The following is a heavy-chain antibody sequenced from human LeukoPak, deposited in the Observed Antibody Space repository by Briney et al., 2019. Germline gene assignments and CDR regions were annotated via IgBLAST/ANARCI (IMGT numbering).Heavy chain of an antibody. D-gene: IGHD3-22*01. CDR3: AREGVNYYDSSGYYAVS. V-gene: IGHV3-30*14. Sequence: TGGSLRLSCAASGFTFSSYAMHWVRQAPGKGLEWVAVISYDGSNKYYADSVRGRFTISRDSSQNTVYLQMNSLRAEDTAVYYCAREGVNYYDSSGYYAVSWGQGTLVTVSS. CDR1: GFTFSSYA. J-gene: IGHJ5*02. CDR2: ISYDGSNK.